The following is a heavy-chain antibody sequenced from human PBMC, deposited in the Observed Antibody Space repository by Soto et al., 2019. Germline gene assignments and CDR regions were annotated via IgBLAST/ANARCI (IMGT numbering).Heavy chain of an antibody. CDR1: GYSFTSYW. CDR2: IDPSDSYT. V-gene: IGHV5-10-1*01. Sequence: GESLKISCKGSGYSFTSYWISWVRQMPGKGLEWMGRIDPSDSYTNYSPSFQGHVTISADKSISIAYLQWSSLKASDTAMYYCARHSPLGSSYTGWFDPWGQGTLVTVSS. J-gene: IGHJ5*02. CDR3: ARHSPLGSSYTGWFDP. D-gene: IGHD6-13*01.